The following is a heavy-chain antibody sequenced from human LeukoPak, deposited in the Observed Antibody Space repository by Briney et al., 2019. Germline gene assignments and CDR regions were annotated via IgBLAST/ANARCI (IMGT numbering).Heavy chain of an antibody. D-gene: IGHD1-26*01. CDR2: IYPDDSDT. CDR3: ARRSGNYYGVDY. J-gene: IGHJ4*02. CDR1: GYSFTSYC. V-gene: IGHV5-51*01. Sequence: GESLKISCKVSGYSFTSYCIAWVRQMPGKGLEWMGIIYPDDSDTTYNPSFQGQVTISADKSISTAYLQWSSLKASDTAMYYCARRSGNYYGVDYWGQGTMVTVSS.